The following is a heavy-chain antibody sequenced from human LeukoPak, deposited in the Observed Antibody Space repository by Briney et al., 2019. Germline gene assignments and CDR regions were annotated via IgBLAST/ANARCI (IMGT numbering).Heavy chain of an antibody. D-gene: IGHD2-2*02. Sequence: ASVKVSCKASGYTFTSYGISWVRQAPGQGLEWMGWISAYNGNTNYAQKLQGRVTMTTDTSTSTAYMELRSLRSDDTAVYYCARDGGIVVVPAAIRTGNWFDPWGQGTLVTVSS. CDR2: ISAYNGNT. CDR1: GYTFTSYG. J-gene: IGHJ5*02. CDR3: ARDGGIVVVPAAIRTGNWFDP. V-gene: IGHV1-18*01.